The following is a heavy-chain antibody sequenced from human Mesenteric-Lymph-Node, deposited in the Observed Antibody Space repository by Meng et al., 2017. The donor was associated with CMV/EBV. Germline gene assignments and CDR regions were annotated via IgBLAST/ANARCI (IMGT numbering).Heavy chain of an antibody. CDR3: ARANSGYDFHY. V-gene: IGHV3-7*01. J-gene: IGHJ4*02. CDR1: GFTFSSYW. Sequence: GESLKISCAASGFTFSSYWMSWVRQAPGKGLEWVANIKQDGSEKYYVDSVKGRFTISRDNAKNSLYLQMNSLRAEDTAVYYCARANSGYDFHYWGQGTLVTVSS. D-gene: IGHD5-12*01. CDR2: IKQDGSEK.